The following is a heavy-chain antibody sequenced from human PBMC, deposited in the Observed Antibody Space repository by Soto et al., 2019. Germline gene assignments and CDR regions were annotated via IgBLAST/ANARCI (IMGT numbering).Heavy chain of an antibody. CDR1: GYSFTSYW. D-gene: IGHD6-13*01. V-gene: IGHV5-10-1*01. CDR3: AGTLAAAAYYYGMDV. J-gene: IGHJ6*02. CDR2: IDPSDSYT. Sequence: PGESLKISCKGSGYSFTSYWISWVRQMPGKGLEWMGRIDPSDSYTNYSPSFQGHVTISADKSISTAYLQWSSLEASDTAMYYCAGTLAAAAYYYGMDVWGQGTTVTVSS.